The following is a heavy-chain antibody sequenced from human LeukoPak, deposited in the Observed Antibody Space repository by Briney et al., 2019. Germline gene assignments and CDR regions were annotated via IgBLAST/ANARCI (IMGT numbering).Heavy chain of an antibody. CDR1: GDSISPYY. Sequence: SETLSLTCTVSGDSISPYYWSWIRQPAGKGLEWIGRIYTSGSTNYNPSLKSRVTISVDTSKNQFSLKLSSVTAADTAVYYCARAPGFSAPFYYYYYMDVWGKGTTVTISS. CDR2: IYTSGST. D-gene: IGHD3-3*01. CDR3: ARAPGFSAPFYYYYYMDV. V-gene: IGHV4-4*07. J-gene: IGHJ6*03.